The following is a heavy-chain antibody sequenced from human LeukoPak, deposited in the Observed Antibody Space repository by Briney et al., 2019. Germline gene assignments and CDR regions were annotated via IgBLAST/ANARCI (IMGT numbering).Heavy chain of an antibody. D-gene: IGHD2-2*01. Sequence: ASVKVSCKASGYTFSSNYMHWVRQAPGQGLEWMGIINPSGGSTNYAQKFQGRVTMTRDTSTSTVYMELSSLRSEDTAVYYCARDRGLVADAFDIWGQGTMVTVSS. CDR2: INPSGGST. CDR3: ARDRGLVADAFDI. CDR1: GYTFSSNY. V-gene: IGHV1-46*01. J-gene: IGHJ3*02.